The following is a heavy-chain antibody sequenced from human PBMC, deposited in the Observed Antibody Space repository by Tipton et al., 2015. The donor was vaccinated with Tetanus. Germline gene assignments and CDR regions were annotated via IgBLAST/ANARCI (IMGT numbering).Heavy chain of an antibody. CDR3: ARERFVGWLGPLDC. J-gene: IGHJ4*02. D-gene: IGHD3-3*01. CDR2: VWYDGTRK. V-gene: IGHV3-33*01. CDR1: GFTFSTHG. Sequence: SGFTFSTHGMHWVRQAPGKGLEWVALVWYDGTRKYYTESVEGRFTISRDNSKNTLYLQMDSLRVEDTATYFCARERFVGWLGPLDCRGQGTLVTVSS.